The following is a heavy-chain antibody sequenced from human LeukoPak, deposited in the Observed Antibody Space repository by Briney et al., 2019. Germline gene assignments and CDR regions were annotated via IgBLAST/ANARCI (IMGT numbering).Heavy chain of an antibody. J-gene: IGHJ4*02. CDR3: AKGGPTYYDILTGYLYYFDY. D-gene: IGHD3-9*01. CDR1: GFTFSSYG. V-gene: IGHV3-30*18. CDR2: ISYDGSNK. Sequence: GGSLRLSCAASGFTFSSYGMHWVRQAPGKGLEWVAVISYDGSNKYYADSVKGRLTISRDNSKNTLYLQMNSLRAEDTAVYYCAKGGPTYYDILTGYLYYFDYWGQGTLVTVSS.